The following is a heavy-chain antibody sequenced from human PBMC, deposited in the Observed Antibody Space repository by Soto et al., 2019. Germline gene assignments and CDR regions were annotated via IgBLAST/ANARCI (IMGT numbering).Heavy chain of an antibody. CDR1: GGSISSSS. D-gene: IGHD4-17*01. V-gene: IGHV4-59*08. J-gene: IGHJ4*02. CDR2: IYYSGST. CDR3: ARRYGDCFDF. Sequence: SETLSLTCTVSGGSISSSSCSWFRQPPGKGLEWIGYIYYSGSTNYNPSLKSRVTISVDTSKNQFSLKLSSVTAADTAVYYCARRYGDCFDFWGQGTLVTVS.